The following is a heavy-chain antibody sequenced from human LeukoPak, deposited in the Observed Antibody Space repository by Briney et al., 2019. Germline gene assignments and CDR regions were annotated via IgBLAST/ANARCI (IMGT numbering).Heavy chain of an antibody. Sequence: GGSLRLSCAASGFTFSSYAMSWVRQAPGKGLEWVSAISGSGGSTYYADSVKGRFTISRDNSKNTLYLQMNSLRAEDTAVYYCAKAWGRVVVPAADDFDYWGQGTLVTVSS. V-gene: IGHV3-23*01. CDR1: GFTFSSYA. D-gene: IGHD2-2*01. J-gene: IGHJ4*02. CDR2: ISGSGGST. CDR3: AKAWGRVVVPAADDFDY.